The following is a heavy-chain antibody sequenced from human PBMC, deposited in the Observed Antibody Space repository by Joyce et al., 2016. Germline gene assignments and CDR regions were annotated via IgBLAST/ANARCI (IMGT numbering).Heavy chain of an antibody. CDR2: IIPIFATA. CDR3: ARSAYSRSLDY. V-gene: IGHV1-69*01. J-gene: IGHJ4*02. D-gene: IGHD6-13*01. CDR1: GGNFSKSA. Sequence: QVQLVQSGAEVKKPGSSMKVSCKASGGNFSKSAISWVRQAPGQGLEVMGGIIPIFATANYAQKFQGRVTITADEPTNTVYMDLRSLRSDDTAVYYCARSAYSRSLDYWGQGTLVTVSS.